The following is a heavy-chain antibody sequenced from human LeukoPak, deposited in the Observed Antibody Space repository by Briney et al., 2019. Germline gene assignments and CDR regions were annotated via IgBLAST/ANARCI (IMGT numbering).Heavy chain of an antibody. CDR2: INPTGGST. J-gene: IGHJ6*03. CDR1: GYTFTSYY. Sequence: ASLKVPCKASGYTFTSYYMHWVRQSPGQGLEWMGLINPTGGSTGYEQKFQGRVTMTRDMSTSTDYLELSSLRSEDTAVYYCARMYLYDSSGYSLHVVVNKGYMDVWGKGNTVTVSS. CDR3: ARMYLYDSSGYSLHVVVNKGYMDV. D-gene: IGHD3-22*01. V-gene: IGHV1-46*01.